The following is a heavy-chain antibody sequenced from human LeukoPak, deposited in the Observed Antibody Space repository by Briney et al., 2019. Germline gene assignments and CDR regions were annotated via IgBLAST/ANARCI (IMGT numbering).Heavy chain of an antibody. V-gene: IGHV4-34*01. CDR2: INHSGIT. CDR1: GGSFSGYY. J-gene: IGHJ6*04. CDR3: ARGEYQLPQGGMDD. D-gene: IGHD2-2*01. Sequence: SETLSLTCAVYGGSFSGYYWSWIRQPPGKGLEWIGEINHSGITNYNPSLKSRVTISVDTSKNQFSLKLSSVTAADTAVYYCARGEYQLPQGGMDDWGKGTTVTVSS.